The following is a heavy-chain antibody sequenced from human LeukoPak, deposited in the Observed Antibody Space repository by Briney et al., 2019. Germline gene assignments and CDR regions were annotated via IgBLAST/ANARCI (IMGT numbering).Heavy chain of an antibody. D-gene: IGHD2-15*01. CDR1: GYTFTKYG. J-gene: IGHJ4*02. CDR3: GSGRAATFELYSDY. CDR2: ISFYNGNT. Sequence: GASVKVSCKASGYTFTKYGITWVRQAPGQGLEWMGWISFYNGNTNYAQKLQGRVTMTTDTSTSTAYMELRSLRSDDTGLYCCGSGRAATFELYSDYWGQGTLGTVSS. V-gene: IGHV1-18*01.